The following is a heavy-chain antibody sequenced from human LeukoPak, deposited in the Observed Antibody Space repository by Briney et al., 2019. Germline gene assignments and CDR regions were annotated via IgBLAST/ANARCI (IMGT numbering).Heavy chain of an antibody. CDR3: ARADPNASGYFYRFNWFDP. Sequence: SETLSLTCTVSGGSISSYYWKWVREPPGKGLEWIGNIYSSGSTDYNPSLKSRVTIPLDTSKFQSSPRLNSVTAADTAVYYCARADPNASGYFYRFNWFDPWGQGTLVTVSS. CDR1: GGSISSYY. V-gene: IGHV4-59*01. D-gene: IGHD3-10*01. CDR2: IYSSGST. J-gene: IGHJ5*02.